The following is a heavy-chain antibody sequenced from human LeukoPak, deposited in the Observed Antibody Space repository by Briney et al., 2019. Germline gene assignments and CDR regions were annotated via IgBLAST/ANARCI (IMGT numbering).Heavy chain of an antibody. CDR3: ARGGGYDSSGYYNY. CDR2: ISYDGSNK. J-gene: IGHJ4*02. D-gene: IGHD3-22*01. Sequence: GSLRLSCAASGFTFSSYAMHWVRQAPGKGLEWVAVISYDGSNKYYADSVKGRFTISRDNSKNTLYLQMNSLRAEDTAVYYCARGGGYDSSGYYNYWGQGTLVTVSS. CDR1: GFTFSSYA. V-gene: IGHV3-30-3*01.